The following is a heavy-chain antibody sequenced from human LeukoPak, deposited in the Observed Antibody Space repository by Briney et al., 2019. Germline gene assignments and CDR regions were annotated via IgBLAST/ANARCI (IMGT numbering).Heavy chain of an antibody. CDR3: ARVAKYYYGSETYYFFEH. CDR2: ISISSSYI. D-gene: IGHD3-10*01. J-gene: IGHJ4*02. Sequence: GGSLRLSCAASGFTFSRYSMNWVRQAPGKGLEWVSSISISSSYIYYADSVKGRFTMSRDNAKNSLYLQMNSLRVEDTAVYYCARVAKYYYGSETYYFFEHWGQGTPVTASS. V-gene: IGHV3-21*01. CDR1: GFTFSRYS.